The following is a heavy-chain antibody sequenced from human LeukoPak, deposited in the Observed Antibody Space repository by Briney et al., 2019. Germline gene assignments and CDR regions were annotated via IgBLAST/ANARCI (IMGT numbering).Heavy chain of an antibody. V-gene: IGHV1-18*01. CDR3: ARSLTMVRGVIDAFDI. D-gene: IGHD3-10*01. J-gene: IGHJ3*02. CDR1: GYTFTSYG. CDR2: ISAYNGNT. Sequence: ASVKASCKASGYTFTSYGISWVRQAPGQGLEWMGWISAYNGNTNYAQKLQGRVTMTTDTSTSTAYMELRSLRSDDTAVYYCARSLTMVRGVIDAFDIWGQGTMVTVSS.